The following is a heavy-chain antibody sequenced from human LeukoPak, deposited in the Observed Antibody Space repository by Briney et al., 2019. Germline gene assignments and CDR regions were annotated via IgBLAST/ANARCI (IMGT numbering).Heavy chain of an antibody. V-gene: IGHV3-74*01. D-gene: IGHD6-6*01. CDR1: GFNFSTYW. J-gene: IGHJ3*01. CDR3: ARSSYSSSSSV. Sequence: PGGSLRLSCEASGFNFSTYWMNWVRQAPGKGLVWVSRINTDGTSTSYADSVKGRFTISRDNAKNTLHLQMNSLRAEDTAVYYCARSSYSSSSSVWGQGTMVTVSS. CDR2: INTDGTST.